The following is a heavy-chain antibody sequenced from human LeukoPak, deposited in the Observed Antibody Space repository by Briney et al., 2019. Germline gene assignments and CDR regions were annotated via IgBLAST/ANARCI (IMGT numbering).Heavy chain of an antibody. CDR3: ARDSSGYYDWVFDY. CDR2: VCSGSTYI. D-gene: IGHD3-22*01. CDR1: GFTFTSHN. V-gene: IGHV3-21*01. J-gene: IGHJ4*02. Sequence: GGSLRLSCAASGFTFTSHNMNWVRQAPGRGLEWVSSVCSGSTYIYYADSVKGRFTISRDNAKNSLYLQMNSLRAEDTAVYYCARDSSGYYDWVFDYWGQGTLVTVSS.